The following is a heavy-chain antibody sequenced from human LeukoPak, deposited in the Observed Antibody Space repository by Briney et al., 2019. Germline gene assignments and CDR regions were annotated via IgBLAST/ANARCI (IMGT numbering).Heavy chain of an antibody. V-gene: IGHV3-23*01. CDR3: ALNGREVPSGAFDI. CDR2: TSGSGGRT. D-gene: IGHD1-1*01. Sequence: GGSLRLSCAASGFTFSNYAMSWVRQAPGKGLEWVSATSGSGGRTYYADSVKGRFTISRDNSKNTLYLQMNSLRAEDTAVYYCALNGREVPSGAFDIWGQGTMVTVSS. J-gene: IGHJ3*02. CDR1: GFTFSNYA.